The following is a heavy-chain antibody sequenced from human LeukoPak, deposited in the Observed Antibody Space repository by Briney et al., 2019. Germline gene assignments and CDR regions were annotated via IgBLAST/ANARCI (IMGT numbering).Heavy chain of an antibody. V-gene: IGHV4-38-2*02. CDR2: ISHSGST. J-gene: IGHJ4*01. D-gene: IGHD4-11*01. Sequence: PSETLSLTCTVSGYSISSAFYGGWIRQPPGKGLEWIATISHSGSTYYNPSLKSRVTISADTSQNQHSLKLSSVTAADTAVYYCARVNTVMATFDYWGHGTPVTVSS. CDR3: ARVNTVMATFDY. CDR1: GYSISSAFY.